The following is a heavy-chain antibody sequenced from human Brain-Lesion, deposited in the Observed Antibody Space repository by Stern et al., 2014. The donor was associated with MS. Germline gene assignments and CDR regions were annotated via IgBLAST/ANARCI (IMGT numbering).Heavy chain of an antibody. Sequence: VQLVESGPGLVKPSQTLSLTCTVSGGSISSGSDYWSWIRQPVGKGLEWIGLIHPSGSAFSPPSLKSRVPISTDTSMNQFSLELNSATAADTAIYYCASGYRIFDYWGQGILVTVSS. V-gene: IGHV4-61*02. J-gene: IGHJ4*02. CDR1: GGSISSGSDY. CDR2: IHPSGSA. CDR3: ASGYRIFDY. D-gene: IGHD5-18*01.